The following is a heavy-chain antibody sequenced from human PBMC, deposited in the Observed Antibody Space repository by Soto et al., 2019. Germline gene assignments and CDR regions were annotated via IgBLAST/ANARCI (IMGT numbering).Heavy chain of an antibody. CDR1: GGTFSSYA. J-gene: IGHJ6*02. CDR3: ARGLKEDGYNYWYYYYYYGMDV. CDR2: IIPIFGTA. Sequence: QVQLVQSGAEVKKPGSSVKVSCKASGGTFSSYAISWVRQAPGQGLEWMGGIIPIFGTANYAQKFQGRVTITADESTSTAYMELSSLRSEDTAVYYCARGLKEDGYNYWYYYYYYGMDVWGQGTTVTVSS. D-gene: IGHD5-12*01. V-gene: IGHV1-69*01.